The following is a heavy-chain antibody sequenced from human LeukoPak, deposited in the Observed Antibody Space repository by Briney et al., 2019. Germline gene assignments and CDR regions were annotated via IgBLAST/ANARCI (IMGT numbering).Heavy chain of an antibody. CDR2: IYSGGST. Sequence: GGSLRLCCAASGFTVSSNYMSWVRQAAGKGLEWVSVIYSGGSTYYADSVKGRFTISRDNSKNTLYLRMNSLRAEDTAVYYCARDGSESSSWYYWGQGTLVTVSS. J-gene: IGHJ4*02. D-gene: IGHD6-13*01. CDR3: ARDGSESSSWYY. V-gene: IGHV3-53*01. CDR1: GFTVSSNY.